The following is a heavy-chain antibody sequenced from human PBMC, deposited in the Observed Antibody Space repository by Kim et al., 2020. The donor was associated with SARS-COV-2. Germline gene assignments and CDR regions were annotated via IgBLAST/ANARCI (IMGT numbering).Heavy chain of an antibody. Sequence: ASVKVSCKPFGYTFTNYYMHWVRQAPGHGLEWMGLINASGGGTTYAQNFQGRVTMTRDTSINTAYMELNSLRSDDTAVYFCARVVNGVNDNWGGGSLVT. D-gene: IGHD1-1*01. CDR1: GYTFTNYY. CDR3: ARVVNGVNDN. J-gene: IGHJ1*01. V-gene: IGHV1-2*02. CDR2: INASGGGT.